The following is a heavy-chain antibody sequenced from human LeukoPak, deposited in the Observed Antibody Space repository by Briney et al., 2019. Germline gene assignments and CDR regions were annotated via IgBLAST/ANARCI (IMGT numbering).Heavy chain of an antibody. CDR2: IWYDGSQK. D-gene: IGHD6-19*01. CDR3: ARGQWLISTFDY. J-gene: IGHJ4*02. CDR1: GFTFSYYG. V-gene: IGHV3-33*01. Sequence: GGSLRLSCAASGFTFSYYGMHWVRQVPGKGLEWVAVIWYDGSQKYYADSVKGRFTISRDNSKNTLFLQMNSLRAEDTAVYYCARGQWLISTFDYWGQGTLVTVSS.